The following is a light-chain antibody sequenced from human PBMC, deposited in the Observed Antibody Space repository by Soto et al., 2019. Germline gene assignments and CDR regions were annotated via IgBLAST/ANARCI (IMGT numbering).Light chain of an antibody. CDR3: SSSTSGSLYV. CDR1: SSDVGGYNF. V-gene: IGLV2-14*01. CDR2: GVS. Sequence: QSALTQPASVSGSPGQSVTISCTGTSSDVGGYNFVSWYQQVPGEVPKLIIYGVSHRPSGVSDRFSGSKSGNTASLTVSGLQTEDEADYYCSSSTSGSLYVFGTGTKLTVL. J-gene: IGLJ1*01.